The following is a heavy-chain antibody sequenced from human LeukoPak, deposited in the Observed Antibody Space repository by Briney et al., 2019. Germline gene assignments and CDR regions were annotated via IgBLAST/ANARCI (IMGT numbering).Heavy chain of an antibody. CDR3: ARLGYHSYGDHNVFDI. J-gene: IGHJ3*02. CDR2: IYFTGSN. CDR1: VGSITSYY. V-gene: IGHV4-59*08. Sequence: SETLSLTCTVSVGSITSYYWSWIRQPPGKGLEWLGYIYFTGSNNYSPSLKSPVTISVDTSKNLFYLNFSPVTAAETAVYYCARLGYHSYGDHNVFDIWGRGTMVTVSS. D-gene: IGHD5-18*01.